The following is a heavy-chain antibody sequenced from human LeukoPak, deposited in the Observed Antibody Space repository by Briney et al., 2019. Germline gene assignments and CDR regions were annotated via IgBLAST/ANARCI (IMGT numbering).Heavy chain of an antibody. CDR2: IKGDGSDK. CDR1: GFTFSNSW. Sequence: GGSLRLSCLASGFTFSNSWMTWVRRAPWRGLEWVASIKGDGSDKQYVDSVRGRFTISRDNAKNSVSLQMDGLRAEDTAVYHCVRESDVWSGPGIGRPLDVWGKGTTVTVSS. CDR3: VRESDVWSGPGIGRPLDV. V-gene: IGHV3-7*01. J-gene: IGHJ6*04. D-gene: IGHD3-3*01.